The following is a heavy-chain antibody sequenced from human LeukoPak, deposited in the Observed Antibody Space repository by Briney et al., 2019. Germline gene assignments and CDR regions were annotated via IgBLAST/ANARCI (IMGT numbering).Heavy chain of an antibody. CDR2: IYYSGST. CDR3: ARVRGSLPGNY. D-gene: IGHD1-26*01. Sequence: SETLSLTRTVSGGSISSYYWSWIRQPPGKGLEWIGYIYYSGSTNYNPSLKSRVTISVDTSKNQFSLKLSSVTAADTAVYYCARVRGSLPGNYWGQGTLVTVSS. V-gene: IGHV4-59*01. J-gene: IGHJ4*02. CDR1: GGSISSYY.